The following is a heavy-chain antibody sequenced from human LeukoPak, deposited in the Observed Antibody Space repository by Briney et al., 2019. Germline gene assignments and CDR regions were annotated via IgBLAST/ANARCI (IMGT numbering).Heavy chain of an antibody. V-gene: IGHV3-21*01. CDR1: GFTFSSYG. J-gene: IGHJ4*02. CDR2: ISSSSSYI. D-gene: IGHD3-3*01. Sequence: GGSLRLSCAASGFTFSSYGMHWVRQAPGKGLEWVSSISSSSSYIYYADSVKGRLTISRDNAKNSLYLQMNSLRAEDTAVYYCARDRVYYDFWSGTFDYWGQGTLVTVSS. CDR3: ARDRVYYDFWSGTFDY.